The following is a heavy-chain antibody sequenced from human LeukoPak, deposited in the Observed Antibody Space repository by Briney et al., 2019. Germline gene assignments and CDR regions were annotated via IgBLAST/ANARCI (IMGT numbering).Heavy chain of an antibody. J-gene: IGHJ3*02. CDR1: GYTFTSYG. Sequence: ASVKVSCKASGYTFTSYGISWVRQAPGQGLEWMGWISAYNGNTNYAQKLQGRVTMTTDTSTSTAYMELRSLRSDDTAVYYCAGDEKRYSSSWYGAFDIWGQGTMVTVSS. CDR3: AGDEKRYSSSWYGAFDI. V-gene: IGHV1-18*01. CDR2: ISAYNGNT. D-gene: IGHD6-13*01.